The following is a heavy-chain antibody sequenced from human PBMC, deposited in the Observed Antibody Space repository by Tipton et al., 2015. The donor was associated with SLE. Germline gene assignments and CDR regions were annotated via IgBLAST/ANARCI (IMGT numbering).Heavy chain of an antibody. Sequence: SLRLSCAASGFTFITYAMQWVRQAPGKGLEWVAVISYDGSNKYYADSVKGRFTISRDNSKNTLYLQMNSLRAEDTAVYYCAKYEGFYGHDAFDVWGQGTMVTVSS. CDR1: GFTFITYA. J-gene: IGHJ3*01. D-gene: IGHD2/OR15-2a*01. CDR3: AKYEGFYGHDAFDV. V-gene: IGHV3-30*04. CDR2: ISYDGSNK.